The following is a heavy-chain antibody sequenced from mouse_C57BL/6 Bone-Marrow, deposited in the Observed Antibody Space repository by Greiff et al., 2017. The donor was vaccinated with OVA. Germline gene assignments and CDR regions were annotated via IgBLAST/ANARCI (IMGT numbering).Heavy chain of an antibody. Sequence: EVKLVESGGGLVQPGGSLKLSCAASGFTFSDYYMYWVRQTPEKRLEWVAYISNGGGSTYYPDTLKGRFTISRDNAKNTLYLQMSRLKSEDTAMYYCARRGAAQALYFDYWGQGTTLTVSS. CDR1: GFTFSDYY. D-gene: IGHD3-2*02. V-gene: IGHV5-12*01. J-gene: IGHJ2*01. CDR2: ISNGGGST. CDR3: ARRGAAQALYFDY.